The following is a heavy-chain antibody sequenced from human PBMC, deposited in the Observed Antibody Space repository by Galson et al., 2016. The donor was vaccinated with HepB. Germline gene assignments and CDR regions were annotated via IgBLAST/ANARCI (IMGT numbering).Heavy chain of an antibody. Sequence: SVKVSCKASGDDFATYDFNWVRQAAGQGLEWMGWVNPDSGNTAYVPKFEGRVTMTRNTSLSTAYMELTSLTSDDSAVYYCAIATVFHYYYGMDVWGQGTTVTVS. J-gene: IGHJ6*02. V-gene: IGHV1-8*01. CDR1: GDDFATYD. CDR3: AIATVFHYYYGMDV. D-gene: IGHD1-14*01. CDR2: VNPDSGNT.